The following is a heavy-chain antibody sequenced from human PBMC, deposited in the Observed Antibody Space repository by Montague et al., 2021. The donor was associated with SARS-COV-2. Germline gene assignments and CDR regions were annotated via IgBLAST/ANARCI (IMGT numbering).Heavy chain of an antibody. Sequence: SETLSLTCAVYGGSFSVYYWSWLRQSPRSGRGWIAEINHSGTANYNPSLKSRVSISVETSKNQFTMKLTSVTAADTAMYYCAKEREVVRAARTLVAFDLWGQGTMVTVSS. D-gene: IGHD2-2*01. CDR2: INHSGTA. CDR1: GGSFSVYY. J-gene: IGHJ3*01. V-gene: IGHV4-34*01. CDR3: AKEREVVRAARTLVAFDL.